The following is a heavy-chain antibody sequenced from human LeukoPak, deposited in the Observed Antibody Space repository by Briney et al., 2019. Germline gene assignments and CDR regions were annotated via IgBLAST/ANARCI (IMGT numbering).Heavy chain of an antibody. Sequence: GGSLRLSYAASGFTFSSYAMSWVRQAPGKGLEWVSAISGSGGSTYYADSVKGRFTISRDNSKNTLYLQMNSLRAEDTAVYYCAKVHDIVVGGGLDPWGQGTLVTVSS. V-gene: IGHV3-23*01. CDR2: ISGSGGST. J-gene: IGHJ5*02. D-gene: IGHD2-2*01. CDR3: AKVHDIVVGGGLDP. CDR1: GFTFSSYA.